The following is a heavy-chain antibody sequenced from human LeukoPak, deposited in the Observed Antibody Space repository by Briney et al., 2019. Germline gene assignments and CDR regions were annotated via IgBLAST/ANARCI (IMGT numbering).Heavy chain of an antibody. D-gene: IGHD2-2*02. Sequence: ASVRVSCKASGYTFTSYAMHWVRQAPGQRLEWMGWINAGNGNTKYSRKFQGRVTITRNTSISTAYMELSSLRSEDTAVYYCARGSPRWYQLLYGAFDIWGQGTMVTVSS. CDR1: GYTFTSYA. J-gene: IGHJ3*02. CDR3: ARGSPRWYQLLYGAFDI. V-gene: IGHV1-3*01. CDR2: INAGNGNT.